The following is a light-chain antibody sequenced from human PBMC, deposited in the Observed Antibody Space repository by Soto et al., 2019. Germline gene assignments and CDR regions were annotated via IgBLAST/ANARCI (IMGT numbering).Light chain of an antibody. CDR3: QQYGGSPPYT. CDR2: GSS. CDR1: QSVRGNY. Sequence: EIVLTQSPGTLSLSPGERATLSCGARQSVRGNYLAWYEHKPGQDPRLLIYGSSTRATIIPDRFSATGSGTEFTLTINRLEAEDSAVYLCQQYGGSPPYTFGQATKVEIK. J-gene: IGKJ2*01. V-gene: IGKV3-20*01.